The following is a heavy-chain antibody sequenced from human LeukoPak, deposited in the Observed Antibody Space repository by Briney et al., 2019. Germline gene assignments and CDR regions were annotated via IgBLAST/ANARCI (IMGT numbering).Heavy chain of an antibody. J-gene: IGHJ5*02. CDR2: IYYSGST. CDR1: GGSISSSSYY. CDR3: ARHIVVVPSGLNWFDP. Sequence: SETLSLTCTVSGGSISSSSYYWGWIRQPPGKGLEWIGSIYYSGSTYYNPSLKSRVTISVDTSKNQFSLKLSSVTAADTAVYYCARHIVVVPSGLNWFDPWGQGTLVTVSS. V-gene: IGHV4-39*07. D-gene: IGHD2-2*01.